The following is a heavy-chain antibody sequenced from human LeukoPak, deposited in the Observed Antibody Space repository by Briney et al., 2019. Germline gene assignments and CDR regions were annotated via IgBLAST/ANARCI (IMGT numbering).Heavy chain of an antibody. CDR3: ARVDIWDYYDSSGYYYDY. CDR1: GFTFSSYE. Sequence: GGSLRLSCAASGFTFSSYEMNWVRQAPGKGLEWVSYISSSGSTIYYADSVKGRITISRDNAKNSLYLQMNSLRAEDTAVYYCARVDIWDYYDSSGYYYDYWGQGTLVTVSS. D-gene: IGHD3-22*01. V-gene: IGHV3-48*03. J-gene: IGHJ4*02. CDR2: ISSSGSTI.